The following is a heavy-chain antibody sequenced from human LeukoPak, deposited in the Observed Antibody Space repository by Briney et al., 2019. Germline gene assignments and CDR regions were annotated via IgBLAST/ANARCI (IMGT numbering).Heavy chain of an antibody. CDR3: ARDQAAGTHFDY. J-gene: IGHJ4*02. CDR1: GFTFGSYA. D-gene: IGHD6-13*01. CDR2: ISYDGSNK. V-gene: IGHV3-30-3*01. Sequence: GGSLRLSCAASGFTFGSYAMHWVRQAPGKGLEWVAVISYDGSNKYYADSVKGRFTISRDNSKNTLYLQMNSLRAEDTAVYYCARDQAAGTHFDYWGQGTLVTVSS.